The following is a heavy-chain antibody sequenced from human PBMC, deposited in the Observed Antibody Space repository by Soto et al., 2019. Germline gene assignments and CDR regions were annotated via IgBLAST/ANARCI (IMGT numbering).Heavy chain of an antibody. D-gene: IGHD1-26*01. J-gene: IGHJ5*02. Sequence: VSVKVSCKASGYTFTSYGISWVRQAPGQGLEWMGWISAYNGNTNYAQKLQGRVTMTTDTSTSTAYMELRSLRSDDTAVYYCARVDYSGSPSGPWGQGTLVTVSS. CDR2: ISAYNGNT. V-gene: IGHV1-18*01. CDR3: ARVDYSGSPSGP. CDR1: GYTFTSYG.